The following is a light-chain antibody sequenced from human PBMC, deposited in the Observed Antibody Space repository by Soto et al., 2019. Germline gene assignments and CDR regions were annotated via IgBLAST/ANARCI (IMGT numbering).Light chain of an antibody. J-gene: IGKJ2*01. CDR2: AAS. CDR1: QSISSY. Sequence: DIQMTQSPSSLSASVGNRVTITCRASQSISSYLNWYQQKPGKAPKLLIYAASSLQSGVPSRFSGSGSGTDFTLTISSLQPEDFASYYCQQSHSTPDTFGQGTKVDIQ. V-gene: IGKV1-39*01. CDR3: QQSHSTPDT.